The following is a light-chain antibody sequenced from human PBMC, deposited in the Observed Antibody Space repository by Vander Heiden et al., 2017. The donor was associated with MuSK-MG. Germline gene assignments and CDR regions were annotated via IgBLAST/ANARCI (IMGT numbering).Light chain of an antibody. Sequence: AIRMTQSPSSLSASTGDRVTITCRAGQGISSYLAWYQQKPGKALKLLIYAASTLQSGVPSRFSGSGSGTDFTLTISCLQSEDFATYYCQQYYSYPPGFGQGTKLEIK. CDR2: AAS. CDR1: QGISSY. J-gene: IGKJ2*03. CDR3: QQYYSYPPG. V-gene: IGKV1-8*01.